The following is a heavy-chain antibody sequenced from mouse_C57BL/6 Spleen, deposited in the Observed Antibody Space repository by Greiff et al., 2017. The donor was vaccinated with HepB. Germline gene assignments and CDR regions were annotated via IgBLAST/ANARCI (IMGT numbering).Heavy chain of an antibody. Sequence: VKLMESGAELVKPGASVKLSCKASGYTFTEYTIHWVKQRSGQGLEWIGWFYPGSGSIKYNEKFKDKATLTADKSSSTVYMELSRLTSEDSAVYFCARHGLYDYDGYYFDYWGQGTTLTVSS. CDR2: FYPGSGSI. CDR3: ARHGLYDYDGYYFDY. D-gene: IGHD2-4*01. CDR1: GYTFTEYT. V-gene: IGHV1-62-2*01. J-gene: IGHJ2*01.